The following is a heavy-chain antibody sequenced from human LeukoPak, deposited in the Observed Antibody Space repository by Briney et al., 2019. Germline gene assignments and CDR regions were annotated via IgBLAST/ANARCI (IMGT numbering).Heavy chain of an antibody. V-gene: IGHV3-30*03. CDR1: GFTFSTYG. J-gene: IGHJ6*02. CDR2: IPYDGSNK. Sequence: GRSLRLSCEASGFTFSTYGMHWVRQAPGKGLEWITLIPYDGSNKYYADSVKGRFTISRDNSKNALYLQMNSLRAEDTAVYYCARYYGSGRGYYGLDVWGQGTTVTVFS. D-gene: IGHD3-10*01. CDR3: ARYYGSGRGYYGLDV.